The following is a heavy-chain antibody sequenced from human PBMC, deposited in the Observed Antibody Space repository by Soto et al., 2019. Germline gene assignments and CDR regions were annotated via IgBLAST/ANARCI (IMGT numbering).Heavy chain of an antibody. Sequence: QLQLQESGPGLVKPSETLSLTCTVSGGSISSSSYYWGWIRQPPGKGLEWIGSIYYSGSTYYNPSLKSRVTISVDTSKNQFSLKLSSVTAADTAVYYCARQVRRYYFDYWGQGTLVTVSP. J-gene: IGHJ4*02. D-gene: IGHD4-4*01. CDR3: ARQVRRYYFDY. CDR2: IYYSGST. CDR1: GGSISSSSYY. V-gene: IGHV4-39*01.